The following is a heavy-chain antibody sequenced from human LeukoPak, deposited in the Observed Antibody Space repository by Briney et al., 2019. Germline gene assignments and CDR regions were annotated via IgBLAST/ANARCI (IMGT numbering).Heavy chain of an antibody. V-gene: IGHV3-53*01. CDR3: ASSPILSRFDF. D-gene: IGHD3-3*01. Sequence: GGSLRLSCAASGFTVSSNYMSWVRQAPGKGLEWVSVIYSGGSTYYADSVKGRFIISRDNSKNTLYLQMNSLRAEDTAVYYCASSPILSRFDFWGQGTLVTVSS. J-gene: IGHJ4*02. CDR1: GFTVSSNY. CDR2: IYSGGST.